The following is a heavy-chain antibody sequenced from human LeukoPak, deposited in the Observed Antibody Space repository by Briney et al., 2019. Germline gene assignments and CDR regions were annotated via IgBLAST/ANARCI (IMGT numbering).Heavy chain of an antibody. CDR1: GYTFTGYY. Sequence: ASVKVSCKASGYTFTGYYMHWVRQAPGQGLEWMGWINPNSGGTNYAQKFQGRVTMTRDMSISTAYMELSRLRSDDTAVYYCASDGVSSSNDFWSGYYTPDYWGQGTLVTVSS. V-gene: IGHV1-2*02. J-gene: IGHJ4*02. D-gene: IGHD3-3*01. CDR3: ASDGVSSSNDFWSGYYTPDY. CDR2: INPNSGGT.